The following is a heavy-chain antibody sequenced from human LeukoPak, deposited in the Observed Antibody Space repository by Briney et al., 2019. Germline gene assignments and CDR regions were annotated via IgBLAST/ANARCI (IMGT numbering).Heavy chain of an antibody. CDR3: AKGATAGKEALDI. J-gene: IGHJ3*02. CDR2: IIPMIGTA. CDR1: GGIFSNHA. D-gene: IGHD1-14*01. V-gene: IGHV1-69*04. Sequence: GASVKVSCKASGGIFSNHAVTWVRQAPGQGLEWMGRIIPMIGTAKYAQKFQGRVTFTADTSTNTAYMELSSLTSEDTALYFCAKGATAGKEALDIWGQGSLVTVSS.